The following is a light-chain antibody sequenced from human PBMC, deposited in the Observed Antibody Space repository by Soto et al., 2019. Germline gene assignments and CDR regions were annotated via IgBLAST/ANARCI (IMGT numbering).Light chain of an antibody. CDR2: DAS. V-gene: IGKV1-5*01. Sequence: DIQMTQSPSTLSASVGDRVTITCLASQSISSWLAWYQQKPGKVPKLLIYDASSLASGVPSRFSGSGSGTEFTLTISSLQPDDFATYYCQQANSYPWTFGQGTKV. J-gene: IGKJ1*01. CDR3: QQANSYPWT. CDR1: QSISSW.